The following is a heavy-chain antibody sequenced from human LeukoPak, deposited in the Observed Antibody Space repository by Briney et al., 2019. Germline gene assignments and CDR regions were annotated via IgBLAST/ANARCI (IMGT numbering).Heavy chain of an antibody. CDR2: IRSKAYGGTT. Sequence: PGGSLRLSCTASGFTFGDYAMSWVRQAPGKGLEWVGFIRSKAYGGTTEYAASVKGRFTISRDDSKSIAYLQMNSLKTEDTAVYYCTREGDYVWGSLFLDYWGQGTLVTVSS. CDR3: TREGDYVWGSLFLDY. D-gene: IGHD3-16*01. J-gene: IGHJ4*02. CDR1: GFTFGDYA. V-gene: IGHV3-49*04.